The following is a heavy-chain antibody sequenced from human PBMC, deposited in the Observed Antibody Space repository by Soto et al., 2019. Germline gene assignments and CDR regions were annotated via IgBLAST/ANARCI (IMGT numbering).Heavy chain of an antibody. J-gene: IGHJ6*02. CDR3: TTEDYYYGMDV. Sequence: PGGSLRLSCAASGFTFSSAWMSWVRQAPGKGLEWVGRIKSKTDGGTTDYAAPVKGRFTISRDDSKNTLYLQMNSLKTEDTAVYYCTTEDYYYGMDVWGQGTTVTVSS. CDR1: GFTFSSAW. V-gene: IGHV3-15*01. CDR2: IKSKTDGGTT.